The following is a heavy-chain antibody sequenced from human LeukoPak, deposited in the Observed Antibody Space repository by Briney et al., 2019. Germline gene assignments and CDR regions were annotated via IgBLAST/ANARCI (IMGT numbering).Heavy chain of an antibody. CDR2: MNPNSSNT. CDR3: ARGLGGSGSYITDFDY. Sequence: ASVKVSCKASGYTFTSYDINWVRQATGQGLEWMGWMNPNSSNTGYAQKFQGRVTITRNTSISTAYMELSSLRSEDTAVYYCARGLGGSGSYITDFDYWGQGTLVTVSS. J-gene: IGHJ4*02. D-gene: IGHD3-10*01. CDR1: GYTFTSYD. V-gene: IGHV1-8*03.